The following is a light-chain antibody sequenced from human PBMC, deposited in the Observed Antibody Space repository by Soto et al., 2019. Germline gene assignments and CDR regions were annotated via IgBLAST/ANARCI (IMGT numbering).Light chain of an antibody. CDR1: SSDVGGYNY. CDR3: SSYAGSHTYV. Sequence: QSALTQPPSASGSPGQSVTISCTGTSSDVGGYNYVSWYQQLPGKAPQLIIYEVTKPPSAVPVLFSGSKSGNTGSLTVSGLQPGDDADYSCSSYAGSHTYVFGTGTKVTVL. CDR2: EVT. J-gene: IGLJ1*01. V-gene: IGLV2-8*01.